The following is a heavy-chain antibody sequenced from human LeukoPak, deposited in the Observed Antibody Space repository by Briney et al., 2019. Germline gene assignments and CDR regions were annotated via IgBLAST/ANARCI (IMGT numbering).Heavy chain of an antibody. CDR3: AKDPISGSYPFDY. Sequence: TGGSLRLSCAASGFIFREYAMTWVRQAPGKGLEWVATISGNSGVTYAADSVRDRFTISRDLSKNTLYLQMNSLRAEDTAVYYCAKDPISGSYPFDYWGQGTLVTVSS. J-gene: IGHJ4*02. CDR2: ISGNSGVT. D-gene: IGHD1-26*01. V-gene: IGHV3-23*01. CDR1: GFIFREYA.